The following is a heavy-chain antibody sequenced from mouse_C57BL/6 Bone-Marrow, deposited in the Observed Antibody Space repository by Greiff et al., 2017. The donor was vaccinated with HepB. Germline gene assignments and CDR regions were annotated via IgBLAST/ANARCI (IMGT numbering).Heavy chain of an antibody. J-gene: IGHJ4*01. CDR3: ARGDYYAMGY. V-gene: IGHV1-52*01. Sequence: QVQLQQPEAELVRPGSSVKLSCKASGYTFTSYWMHWVKQRPIQGLEWIGNIDPSDSETHYNQKFKDKATLTVDKSSSTAYMQLSSLTSEDSAVYYCARGDYYAMGYWGQGTSVTVSS. CDR1: GYTFTSYW. CDR2: IDPSDSET.